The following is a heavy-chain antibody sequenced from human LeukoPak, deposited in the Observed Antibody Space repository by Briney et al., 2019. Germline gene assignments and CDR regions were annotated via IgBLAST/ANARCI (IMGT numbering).Heavy chain of an antibody. J-gene: IGHJ4*02. D-gene: IGHD6-19*01. CDR2: IRSKAYGGTT. Sequence: HPGGSLRFSCAASGFTVSSNYMSWVRQAPGKGLEWVGFIRSKAYGGTTEDAASVKGRFTISRDDSKSIAYLQMNGLKTEDTAVYYCTRDQYNSGRGDYFDYWGQGTLVTVSS. CDR1: GFTVSSNY. CDR3: TRDQYNSGRGDYFDY. V-gene: IGHV3-49*04.